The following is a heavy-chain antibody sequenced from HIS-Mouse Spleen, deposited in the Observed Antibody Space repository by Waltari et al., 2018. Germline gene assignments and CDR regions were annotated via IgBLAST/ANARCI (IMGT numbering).Heavy chain of an antibody. CDR2: INHSGRT. CDR1: GGSFSGYY. CDR3: ARVNSSFDY. Sequence: QVQLQQWGAGLLKPSETLSLTCAVYGGSFSGYYWSWIRQPPGKGLEWIGEINHSGRTNYNPSLKSRVTRSVDTSKNQFSLKLSSVTAADTAVYYCARVNSSFDYWGQGTLVTVSS. V-gene: IGHV4-34*01. D-gene: IGHD6-13*01. J-gene: IGHJ4*02.